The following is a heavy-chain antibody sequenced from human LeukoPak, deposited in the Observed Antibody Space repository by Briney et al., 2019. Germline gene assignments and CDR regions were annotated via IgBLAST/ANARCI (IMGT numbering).Heavy chain of an antibody. Sequence: GGSLTLSCAASGFSFSSYSMNWVRQAPGKGLEWVSSISSSSSYIYYADSMKGRFTIFRDNAKNSLYLQMNSLRAEDTAVYYCARDYSHLLLRYFDWLLPDYWGQGTLVTVSS. D-gene: IGHD3-9*01. CDR2: ISSSSSYI. V-gene: IGHV3-21*01. J-gene: IGHJ4*02. CDR3: ARDYSHLLLRYFDWLLPDY. CDR1: GFSFSSYS.